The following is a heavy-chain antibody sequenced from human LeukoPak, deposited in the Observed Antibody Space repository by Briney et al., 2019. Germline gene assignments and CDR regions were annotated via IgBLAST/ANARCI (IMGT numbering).Heavy chain of an antibody. Sequence: GGSLRLSCAPSVFIFGSYDMNWVRQAPGKGLEWVSYISTDGTTMYYADSVKSRFTISRDNAQNSLYLQMSSLRAEDTAVYYCARGPPLFDPWGQGTLVTVSS. CDR1: VFIFGSYD. J-gene: IGHJ5*02. CDR2: ISTDGTTM. V-gene: IGHV3-48*01. CDR3: ARGPPLFDP.